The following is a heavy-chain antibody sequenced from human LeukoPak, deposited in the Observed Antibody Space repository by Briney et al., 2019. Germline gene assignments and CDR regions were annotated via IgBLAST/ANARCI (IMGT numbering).Heavy chain of an antibody. D-gene: IGHD1-26*01. J-gene: IGHJ6*03. CDR2: ISASGDST. V-gene: IGHV3-23*01. CDR1: GFSFSDYG. CDR3: AKAIISGSYGRWDYYYMDV. Sequence: PGGSLRLSCTASGFSFSDYGMHWVRQAPGKGLEWVSGISASGDSTYYADSVKGRFTISRDNAKNSLYLQMNSLRAEDTAVYYCAKAIISGSYGRWDYYYMDVWGKGTTVTVSS.